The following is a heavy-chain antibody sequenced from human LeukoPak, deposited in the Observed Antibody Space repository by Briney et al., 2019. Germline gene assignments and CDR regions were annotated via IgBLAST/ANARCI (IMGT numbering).Heavy chain of an antibody. CDR2: ISSDGSST. J-gene: IGHJ4*02. CDR1: GFTFSRYA. V-gene: IGHV3-64*01. CDR3: ARRESSGHYDY. Sequence: EGSMTLSSAASGFTFSRYAMHWVRQAPGKGLEYVSAISSDGSSTYYANAVKGRFTISRDNSKNTLYLQMGSLRAEDMAVYYCARRESSGHYDYWGQGTLVTVSS. D-gene: IGHD3-22*01.